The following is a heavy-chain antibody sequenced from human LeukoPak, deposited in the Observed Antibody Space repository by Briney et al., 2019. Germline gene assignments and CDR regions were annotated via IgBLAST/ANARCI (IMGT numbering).Heavy chain of an antibody. Sequence: PGGSLRLSCAASGFTFSSYAMHWVRQAPGKGLEWVAVMSYDGSNKYYADSVKGRFTISRDNSKNTLYLQMNSLRAEDTAVYYCARGVGYYDSSGYYVDAFDIWGQGTMVTVSS. D-gene: IGHD3-22*01. J-gene: IGHJ3*02. CDR3: ARGVGYYDSSGYYVDAFDI. CDR2: MSYDGSNK. CDR1: GFTFSSYA. V-gene: IGHV3-30-3*01.